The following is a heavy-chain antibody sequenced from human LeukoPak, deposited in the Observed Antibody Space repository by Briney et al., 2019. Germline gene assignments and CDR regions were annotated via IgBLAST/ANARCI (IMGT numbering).Heavy chain of an antibody. D-gene: IGHD6-19*01. Sequence: SVKVSCKAAGGTFSNYGHAISWVRQAPGQGVEWIGGLIPVFGAAKYAQKFQGRVTITTDESTTTAYMEVTGLRSEDTAVYYCARGQRDPGAGAGIDYYYYYMDVWGKGTTVTVSS. V-gene: IGHV1-69*05. CDR1: GGTFSNYGHA. CDR2: LIPVFGAA. CDR3: ARGQRDPGAGAGIDYYYYYMDV. J-gene: IGHJ6*03.